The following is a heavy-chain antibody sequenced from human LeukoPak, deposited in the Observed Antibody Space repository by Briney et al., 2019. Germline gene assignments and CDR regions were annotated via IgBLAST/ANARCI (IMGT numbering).Heavy chain of an antibody. D-gene: IGHD2-15*01. Sequence: GGSLRLSCAASRFTFSNYWVSWVRQAPGKGLEWVANIKQDGSEEYYVDSVKGRFSISRDNAKNSLYLQMNSLRAEDTAVYYCARDGRSTNYYYYYMDVWGKGTTVTVSS. V-gene: IGHV3-7*01. CDR1: RFTFSNYW. CDR2: IKQDGSEE. CDR3: ARDGRSTNYYYYYMDV. J-gene: IGHJ6*03.